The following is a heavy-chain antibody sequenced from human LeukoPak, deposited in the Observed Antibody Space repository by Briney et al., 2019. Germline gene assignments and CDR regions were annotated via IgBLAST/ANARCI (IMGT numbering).Heavy chain of an antibody. CDR3: ARDRPPNYYGSGSYETNFDY. CDR2: INPNSGGT. CDR1: GYTFTGYY. D-gene: IGHD3-10*01. V-gene: IGHV1-2*02. J-gene: IGHJ4*02. Sequence: ASVTVSCKASGYTFTGYYMHWVRQAPGQGLEWMGWINPNSGGTNYAQKFRGRVTMTRDTSISTAYMELSRLRSDDTAVYYCARDRPPNYYGSGSYETNFDYWGQGTLVTVSS.